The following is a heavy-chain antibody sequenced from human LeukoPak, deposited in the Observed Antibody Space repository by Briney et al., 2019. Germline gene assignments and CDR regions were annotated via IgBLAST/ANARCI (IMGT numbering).Heavy chain of an antibody. Sequence: GGSLRLSCAASGFIVDHYGRSWVRQVPGKGLEWVSGSYSNGGNTGYADSVRGRFTASRDNARKSLFLHMYSIRVENTALYYCARDGGYSYGYVPYWGQGTMVTVSS. V-gene: IGHV3-20*04. CDR1: GFIVDHYG. D-gene: IGHD5-18*01. J-gene: IGHJ4*02. CDR2: SYSNGGNT. CDR3: ARDGGYSYGYVPY.